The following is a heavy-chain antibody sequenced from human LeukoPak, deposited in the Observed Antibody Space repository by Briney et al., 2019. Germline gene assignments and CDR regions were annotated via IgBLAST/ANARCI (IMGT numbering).Heavy chain of an antibody. CDR3: VRDGGVSGYDLLDY. CDR1: GFTFSNYW. D-gene: IGHD5-12*01. Sequence: GGSLRLSCAAAGFTFSNYWMTWVRQAPGKGLEWVAHINQDGSKEYYMDSVKARFTISRDNAKNSLSLQMNSLRAEDTAVYYCVRDGGVSGYDLLDYWGQGTLVTVSS. J-gene: IGHJ4*02. V-gene: IGHV3-7*01. CDR2: INQDGSKE.